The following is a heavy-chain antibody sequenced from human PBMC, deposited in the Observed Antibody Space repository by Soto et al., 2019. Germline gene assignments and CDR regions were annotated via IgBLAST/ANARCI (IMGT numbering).Heavy chain of an antibody. CDR3: ARRYGGTFDY. J-gene: IGHJ4*02. CDR2: SYYSGST. D-gene: IGHD2-15*01. V-gene: IGHV4-59*08. Sequence: QVQLQESGPGLVKPSETLSLTCTVSGGSISSYYWSWIRQPPGKGLEWIGYSYYSGSTNYNPSLKSRVTLSVDTSKNQFSLKLSSVTAADTAVYSCARRYGGTFDYWGQGTLVTVSS. CDR1: GGSISSYY.